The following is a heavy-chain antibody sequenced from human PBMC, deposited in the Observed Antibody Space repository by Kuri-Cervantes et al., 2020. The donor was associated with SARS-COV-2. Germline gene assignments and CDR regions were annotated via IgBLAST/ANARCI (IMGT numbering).Heavy chain of an antibody. CDR2: ISYDGSNK. Sequence: GGSLRLSCAASGFTFSSYAMHWVRQAPGKGLEWVAVISYDGSNKYYADSVKGRFTISRDESKNTLYLQMNSLRAEDTAVYYCASTQGVTLLDYYYYYMDVWGKGTTVTVSS. J-gene: IGHJ6*03. CDR3: ASTQGVTLLDYYYYYMDV. V-gene: IGHV3-30*14. CDR1: GFTFSSYA. D-gene: IGHD3-10*01.